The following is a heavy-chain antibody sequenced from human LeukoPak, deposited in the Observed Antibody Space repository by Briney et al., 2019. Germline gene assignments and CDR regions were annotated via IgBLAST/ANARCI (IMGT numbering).Heavy chain of an antibody. Sequence: SSETLSLTCAVYGGSFSGYFWSWIRQPPGKGLEWIGEVNHSGSTNYSPSLKSRVTISVDTSKNQFSLKLRSATAADTAVYYCAREGIRRDGYRRVDYWGQGTLVTVSS. CDR2: VNHSGST. D-gene: IGHD5-24*01. CDR3: AREGIRRDGYRRVDY. V-gene: IGHV4-34*01. J-gene: IGHJ4*02. CDR1: GGSFSGYF.